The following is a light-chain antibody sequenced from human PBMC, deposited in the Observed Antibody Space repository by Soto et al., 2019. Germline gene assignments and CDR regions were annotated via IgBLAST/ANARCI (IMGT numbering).Light chain of an antibody. CDR3: QQYGRAPFT. J-gene: IGKJ3*01. V-gene: IGKV3-20*01. CDR1: QNVYINS. Sequence: EIVLTQSPRTLSLSPGESATLSCRASQNVYINSLAWFQQKPGQTPRLLIYGPSTRAAGVPDRFTGSGSGADFALTITSLEPEDFAMYYCQQYGRAPFTFGPGTRV. CDR2: GPS.